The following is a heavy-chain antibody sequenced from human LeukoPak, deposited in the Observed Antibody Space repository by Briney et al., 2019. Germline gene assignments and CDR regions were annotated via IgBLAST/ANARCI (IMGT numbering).Heavy chain of an antibody. V-gene: IGHV3-7*01. CDR1: GFTFSSYW. CDR3: ARETPRRGETRDGYR. J-gene: IGHJ4*02. D-gene: IGHD5-24*01. CDR2: IKEDGSET. Sequence: GGSLRLSCAASGFTFSSYWMNWVRQVPGKGLECLANIKEDGSETYYADSVKGRFTISRDNPKNLLFLQINSLRVEDTAVYYCARETPRRGETRDGYRWGQGTVVTVSS.